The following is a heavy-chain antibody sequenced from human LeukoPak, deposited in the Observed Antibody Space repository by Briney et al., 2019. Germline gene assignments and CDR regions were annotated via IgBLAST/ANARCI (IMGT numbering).Heavy chain of an antibody. Sequence: ASVKVSCKASGCTFTSYYMHWVRQAPGQGLEWMGIINPSGGSTSYAQKFQGRVTMTRDTSTSTVYMELSSLRSEDTAVYYCAKTSSTSPFWFDPWGQGTLVTVSS. J-gene: IGHJ5*02. CDR3: AKTSSTSPFWFDP. V-gene: IGHV1-46*01. D-gene: IGHD2-2*01. CDR1: GCTFTSYY. CDR2: INPSGGST.